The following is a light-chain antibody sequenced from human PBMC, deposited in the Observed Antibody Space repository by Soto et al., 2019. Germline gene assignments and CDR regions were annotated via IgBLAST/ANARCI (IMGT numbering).Light chain of an antibody. CDR1: QSVNAY. CDR2: DAS. Sequence: ESILTQSPAILSLSPGERATLSCRASQSVNAYLAWYQQKPGQVPRLLSYDASTRATGIPARFSGSGSGTDFTRTINSLEPEDSAVYYCQQRESWPLTFGGGTKVEI. CDR3: QQRESWPLT. J-gene: IGKJ4*01. V-gene: IGKV3-11*01.